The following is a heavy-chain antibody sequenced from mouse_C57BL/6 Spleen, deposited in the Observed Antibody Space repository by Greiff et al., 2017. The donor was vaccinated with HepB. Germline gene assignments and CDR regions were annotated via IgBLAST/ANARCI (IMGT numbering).Heavy chain of an antibody. V-gene: IGHV1-69*01. CDR3: ARSGNWDGDY. CDR1: GYTFTSYW. CDR2: IDPSDSYT. D-gene: IGHD4-1*02. J-gene: IGHJ2*01. Sequence: VQLQQPGAELVMPGASVKLSCKASGYTFTSYWMHWVKQRPGQGLEWIGEIDPSDSYTNYNQKFKGKSTLTVDKSSSTAYMQLSSLTSEDSAVYYCARSGNWDGDYWGQGTTLTVSS.